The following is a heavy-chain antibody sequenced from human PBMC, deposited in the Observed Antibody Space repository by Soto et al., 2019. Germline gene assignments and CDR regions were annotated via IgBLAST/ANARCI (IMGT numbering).Heavy chain of an antibody. V-gene: IGHV3-30*18. J-gene: IGHJ5*02. CDR3: VNPRSGFDP. CDR2: ISYDGSNK. Sequence: GSLRLSCAASGFTFSSYGMHWVRQAPGKGLEWVAVISYDGSNKYYADSVKGRFTISRDNSKNTLYLQMSSLRAEDTAVYYCVNPRSGFDPWGQGTLVTVSS. CDR1: GFTFSSYG. D-gene: IGHD4-17*01.